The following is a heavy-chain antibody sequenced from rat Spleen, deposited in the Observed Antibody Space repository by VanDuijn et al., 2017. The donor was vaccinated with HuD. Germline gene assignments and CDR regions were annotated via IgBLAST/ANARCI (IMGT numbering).Heavy chain of an antibody. CDR2: ISYEGSHT. CDR1: GFTFSDYY. D-gene: IGHD1-6*01. J-gene: IGHJ3*01. CDR3: TTGPRILRLDWFAY. Sequence: EVQLVESGGGLVQPGRSLKLSCTASGFTFSDYYMAWVRQAPKKGLEWVASISYEGSHTYYGDSVKGRSTISRDNAKSTLYLQMNSLRSEDTATYYCTTGPRILRLDWFAYWGQGTLVTVSS. V-gene: IGHV5-22*01.